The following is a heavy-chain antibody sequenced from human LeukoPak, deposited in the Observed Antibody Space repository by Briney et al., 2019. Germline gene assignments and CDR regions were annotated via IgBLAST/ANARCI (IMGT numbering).Heavy chain of an antibody. CDR2: INTNTGNP. Sequence: GASVKVSCKASGYTFTSYAMNWVRQAPGQGLEWMGWINTNTGNPTYAQGFTGRFVFSLDTSVSTAYLQISSLKAEDTAVYYCASGQTLRYFDWSKSYYYYYYYMDVWGKGTTVTVSS. CDR3: ASGQTLRYFDWSKSYYYYYYYMDV. CDR1: GYTFTSYA. J-gene: IGHJ6*03. V-gene: IGHV7-4-1*02. D-gene: IGHD3-9*01.